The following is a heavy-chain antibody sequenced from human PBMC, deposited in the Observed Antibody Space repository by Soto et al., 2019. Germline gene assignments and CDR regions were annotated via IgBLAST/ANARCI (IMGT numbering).Heavy chain of an antibody. Sequence: QVQLVESGGGVVQPGRSLRLSCAASGFTFSSYGMHWVRQAPGKGLEWVAVIWYDGSNKYDADFVKGRFTRARDNSKNTLYLKMNSVRAEETAVYYCGRDGRDAFDIWGQGTMVT. CDR3: GRDGRDAFDI. CDR1: GFTFSSYG. V-gene: IGHV3-33*01. CDR2: IWYDGSNK. J-gene: IGHJ3*02.